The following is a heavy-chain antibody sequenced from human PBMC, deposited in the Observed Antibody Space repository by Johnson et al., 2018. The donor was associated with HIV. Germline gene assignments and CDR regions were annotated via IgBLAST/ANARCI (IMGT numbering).Heavy chain of an antibody. Sequence: VQLVESGGGLIQPGGSLRLSCAASGFTVSSNYMSWVRQVPGKGLDWVSGIDWNGRRTAYADSVKGRCTISRDNDRNSLYLQVNNLRVEDTALYFCVRRDSGSLSFDLWGQGTMVIVSS. J-gene: IGHJ3*01. D-gene: IGHD1-26*01. CDR3: VRRDSGSLSFDL. CDR1: GFTVSSNY. CDR2: IDWNGRRT. V-gene: IGHV3-20*04.